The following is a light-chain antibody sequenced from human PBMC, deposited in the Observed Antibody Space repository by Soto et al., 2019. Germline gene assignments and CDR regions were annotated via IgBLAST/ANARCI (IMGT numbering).Light chain of an antibody. CDR2: AAS. Sequence: DIQMTQSPSSLSASVGDRVTITCRASQGINNYLAWLQQKPGIAPKSLISAASTLQSGVPSKFSGSGSGTDFNLTITNLQPEDFATYYCQQYSIYPITFGQGTRLEI. CDR3: QQYSIYPIT. V-gene: IGKV1-16*02. J-gene: IGKJ5*01. CDR1: QGINNY.